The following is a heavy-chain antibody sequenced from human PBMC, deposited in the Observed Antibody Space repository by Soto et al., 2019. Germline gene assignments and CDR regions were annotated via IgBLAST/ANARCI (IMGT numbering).Heavy chain of an antibody. J-gene: IGHJ4*02. Sequence: QLQLQESVPGLVKPSETLSLTCTVSGGSISSSSYYWGWIRQPPGKGLEWIGSIYYSGSTYYNPSLKSRVTISVDTSNNQFSLKLSSVTAADTAEYYCARSYGDYRFDYWGQGTLVTVSS. CDR1: GGSISSSSYY. D-gene: IGHD4-17*01. V-gene: IGHV4-39*01. CDR3: ARSYGDYRFDY. CDR2: IYYSGST.